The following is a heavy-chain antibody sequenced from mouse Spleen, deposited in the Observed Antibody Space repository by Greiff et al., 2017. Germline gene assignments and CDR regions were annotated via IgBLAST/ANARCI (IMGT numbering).Heavy chain of an antibody. V-gene: IGHV3-6*01. Sequence: EVKLMESGPGLVKPSQSLSLTCSVTGYSITSGYYWNWIRQFPGNKLEWMGYISYDGSNNYNPSLKNRISITRDTSKNQFFLKLNSVTTEDTATYYCANYYSNLAWFAYWGQGTLVTVSA. J-gene: IGHJ3*01. CDR1: GYSITSGYY. CDR2: ISYDGSN. CDR3: ANYYSNLAWFAY. D-gene: IGHD2-5*01.